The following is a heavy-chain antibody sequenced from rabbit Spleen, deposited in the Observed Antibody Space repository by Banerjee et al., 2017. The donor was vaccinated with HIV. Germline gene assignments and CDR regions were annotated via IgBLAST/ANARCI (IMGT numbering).Heavy chain of an antibody. D-gene: IGHD6-1*01. CDR3: ARRSVVYEYALHL. V-gene: IGHV1S40*01. Sequence: QSLEESGGGLVKPGASLTLTCKASGIDFSGKMCWVRQAPGKGLEWIACMDTDSDDSTDYATWAKGRFTISKTSSTTVTLQMTSLTAADTATYFCARRSVVYEYALHLWGQGTLVTVS. CDR1: GIDFSGK. CDR2: MDTDSDDST. J-gene: IGHJ3*01.